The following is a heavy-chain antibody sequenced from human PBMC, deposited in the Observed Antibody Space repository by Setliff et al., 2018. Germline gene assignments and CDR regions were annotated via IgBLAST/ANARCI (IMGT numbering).Heavy chain of an antibody. CDR3: AKPTTVTTTHYYYYMDV. V-gene: IGHV3-7*03. D-gene: IGHD4-4*01. J-gene: IGHJ6*03. CDR1: GGSISSSGYY. CDR2: IKQDGSEK. Sequence: PSETLSLTCTVSGGSISSSGYYWGWIRQPPGKGLEWVANIKQDGSEKYYVDSVKGRFTISRDNVKNSLYLQMSSLRAEDTAAYYCAKPTTVTTTHYYYYMDVWGKGTTVTVSS.